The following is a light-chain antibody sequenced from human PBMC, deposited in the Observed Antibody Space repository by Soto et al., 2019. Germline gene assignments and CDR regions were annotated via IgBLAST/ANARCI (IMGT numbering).Light chain of an antibody. J-gene: IGKJ2*01. CDR3: QQYNSYPYT. V-gene: IGKV1-5*03. Sequence: DIQMTQSPSTLSASVGDRVTITCRASPSISSWLALYQQKPGKAPKLLVYKASSLESGVTSRFSGSGYGTEFTLTISSLQPDDFATYYCQQYNSYPYTFGGRTKLEIK. CDR2: KAS. CDR1: PSISSW.